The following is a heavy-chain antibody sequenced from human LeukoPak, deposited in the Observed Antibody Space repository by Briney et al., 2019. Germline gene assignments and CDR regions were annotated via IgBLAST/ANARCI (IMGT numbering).Heavy chain of an antibody. D-gene: IGHD1-14*01. CDR2: IRSKVNNYAT. J-gene: IGHJ4*02. V-gene: IGHV3-73*01. CDR3: TLLHNGY. Sequence: PGGSLRLSCVASRFTFSGSAMQWVRRTPGKGLEWVGRIRSKVNNYATAYSSSVKGRVTVSRDDSKNTTYLQMNSLKAEDTAVYYCTLLHNGYWGQGTLVTVSS. CDR1: RFTFSGSA.